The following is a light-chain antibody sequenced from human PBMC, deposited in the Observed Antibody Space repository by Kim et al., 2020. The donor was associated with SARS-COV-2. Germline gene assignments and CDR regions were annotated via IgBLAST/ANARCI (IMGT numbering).Light chain of an antibody. CDR3: QQYGNWPPYT. Sequence: EVVMTQSPVTLSVSPGERATLSCRASQSVSSNLAWYQQKSGQPPRLLIYGASIRATGIPVRFSGSRSGTEFTLTISGLQSEDFAVYFCQQYGNWPPYTFGQGTKLEI. V-gene: IGKV3D-15*01. J-gene: IGKJ2*01. CDR2: GAS. CDR1: QSVSSN.